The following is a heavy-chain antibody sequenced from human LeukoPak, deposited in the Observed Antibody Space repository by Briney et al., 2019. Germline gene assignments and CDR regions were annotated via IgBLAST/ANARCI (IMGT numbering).Heavy chain of an antibody. Sequence: SXXASXYTFTSYYMHWVRQAPGQGVEWMGXINPSGGSTSYAQKFQGRVTMTRDTSTSTVYMELSSLRSEDTAVYYCARVLTAHRSDAFDIWGQGTMVTVSS. V-gene: IGHV1-46*01. J-gene: IGHJ3*02. D-gene: IGHD3-9*01. CDR1: XYTFTSYY. CDR3: ARVLTAHRSDAFDI. CDR2: INPSGGST.